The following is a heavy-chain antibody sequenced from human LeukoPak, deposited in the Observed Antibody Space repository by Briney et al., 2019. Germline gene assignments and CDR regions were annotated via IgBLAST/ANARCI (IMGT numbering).Heavy chain of an antibody. Sequence: PGGSLRLSCVASGFIFSDSTIHWVRQASGKGLEWVGRIKNKANNYATLYGESVKGRFSISRDDSQNTAFLQMNGLKTEDTAIYYCTGIAVGRWGQGTLVTVSS. CDR1: GFIFSDST. CDR2: IKNKANNYAT. V-gene: IGHV3-73*01. CDR3: TGIAVGR. D-gene: IGHD6-19*01. J-gene: IGHJ4*02.